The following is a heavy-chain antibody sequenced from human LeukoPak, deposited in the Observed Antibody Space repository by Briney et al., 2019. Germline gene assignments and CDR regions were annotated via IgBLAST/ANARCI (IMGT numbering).Heavy chain of an antibody. CDR1: GYTFTGHY. J-gene: IGHJ5*02. Sequence: ASVKVYCKASGYTFTGHYMHWVRQAPGQGPESMGWINPNSGGTRCAQRFQGRVTMTRDTSISTAYMELTRLRSDDTAVYYCARDAESLITLNRGVIVNWFDPWGQGTLVTVSS. CDR3: ARDAESLITLNRGVIVNWFDP. V-gene: IGHV1-2*02. CDR2: INPNSGGT. D-gene: IGHD3-10*01.